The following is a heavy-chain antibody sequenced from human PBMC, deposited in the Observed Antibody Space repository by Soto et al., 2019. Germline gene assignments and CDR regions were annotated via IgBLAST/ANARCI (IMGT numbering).Heavy chain of an antibody. V-gene: IGHV3-64D*08. J-gene: IGHJ4*02. CDR3: VKEYYYDSSGYYERLDY. Sequence: PGGSLRLSCSASGFTFSSYAMHWVRQAPGKGLEYVSAISSNGGSTYYADSVKGRFTISRDNSKNTLYLQMSSLRAEDTAVYYCVKEYYYDSSGYYERLDYWGQGTLVTVS. CDR1: GFTFSSYA. D-gene: IGHD3-22*01. CDR2: ISSNGGST.